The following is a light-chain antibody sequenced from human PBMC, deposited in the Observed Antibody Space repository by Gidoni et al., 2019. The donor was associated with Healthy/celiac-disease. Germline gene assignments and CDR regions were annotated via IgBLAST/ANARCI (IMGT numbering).Light chain of an antibody. CDR2: GNS. CDR1: SPNIGAGYD. Sequence: QSVLTQPPPVSGAPGQRVTISCTVSSPNIGAGYDVHWYQQLPGTAPKLLIYGNSNRPSGVPDRFSGSKSGTSASLAITGLQAEDEADYYCQSYDSSLSGSGFGGGTKLTVL. J-gene: IGLJ2*01. CDR3: QSYDSSLSGSG. V-gene: IGLV1-40*01.